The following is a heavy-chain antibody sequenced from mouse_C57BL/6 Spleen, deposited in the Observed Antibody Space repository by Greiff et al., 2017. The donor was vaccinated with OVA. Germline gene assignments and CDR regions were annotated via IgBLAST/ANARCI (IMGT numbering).Heavy chain of an antibody. D-gene: IGHD2-5*01. CDR1: GYTFTSYW. Sequence: QVQLQQPGAELVKPGASVKMSCKASGYTFTSYWITWVKQRPGQGLEWIGDISPGSGSTNYNEKFKSKATLTVDTSSSTAYMQRSSLTSEDSAVYYCAYYSNYYAMDYWGQGTSVTVAS. V-gene: IGHV1-55*01. CDR2: ISPGSGST. CDR3: AYYSNYYAMDY. J-gene: IGHJ4*01.